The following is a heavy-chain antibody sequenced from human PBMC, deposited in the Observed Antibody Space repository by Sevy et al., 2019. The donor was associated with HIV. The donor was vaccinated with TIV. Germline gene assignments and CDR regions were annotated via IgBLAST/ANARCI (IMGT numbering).Heavy chain of an antibody. D-gene: IGHD4-17*01. CDR1: GFTFSTYG. CDR2: MWFDGSNT. V-gene: IGHV3-33*01. J-gene: IGHJ4*02. CDR3: ARDLEFYDYGDYGPAFMPDY. Sequence: GGSLRLSCAASGFTFSTYGMHWVRQAPGKGLEWVAVMWFDGSNTYYADYVKGRFTISRDIAKNTLRLQMNSLRAADTAVYYCARDLEFYDYGDYGPAFMPDYWGQGTLVTVSS.